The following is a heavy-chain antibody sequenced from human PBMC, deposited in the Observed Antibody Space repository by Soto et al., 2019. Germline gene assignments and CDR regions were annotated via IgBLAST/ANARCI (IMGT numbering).Heavy chain of an antibody. V-gene: IGHV1-69*02. CDR1: GGTFSSYT. CDR3: ARLISGNYFDY. CDR2: IIPILGIA. D-gene: IGHD3-10*01. J-gene: IGHJ4*02. Sequence: SVKVSCKASGGTFSSYTISWVRQAPGQGLEWMGRIIPILGIANYAQKFQGRVTITADKSTSTAYMELSSLRSEDTAVYYCARLISGNYFDYWGQGTLVTVSS.